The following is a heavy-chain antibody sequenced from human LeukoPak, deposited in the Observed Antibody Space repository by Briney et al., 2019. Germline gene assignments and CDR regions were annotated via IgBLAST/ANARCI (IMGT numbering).Heavy chain of an antibody. CDR3: ARDKGGYSSGWYPFADY. CDR2: ISSYNGNT. CDR1: GYTFTSYG. D-gene: IGHD6-19*01. J-gene: IGHJ4*02. V-gene: IGHV1-18*01. Sequence: GASVKVSCKASGYTFTSYGISWVRQAPGQGLEWMGWISSYNGNTNYEQKLQGRVTMTTDTSTTTAYMELRSLRSDDTAVYYCARDKGGYSSGWYPFADYWGQGTLVTVSS.